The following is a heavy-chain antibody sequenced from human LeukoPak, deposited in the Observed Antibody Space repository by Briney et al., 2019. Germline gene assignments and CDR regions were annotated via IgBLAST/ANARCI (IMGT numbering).Heavy chain of an antibody. V-gene: IGHV4-34*01. CDR2: ISRSGST. CDR3: ARKKRDWYFDV. Sequence: PSETLCLTRAVYVGSHRVYYSRWVRQPPGKGLEWSGEISRSGSTNHNPSLKGRISISGDTSKNQCSLKLGSVTATDVAVYYCARKKRDWYFDVWGRGTLVTVSS. J-gene: IGHJ2*01. CDR1: VGSHRVYY.